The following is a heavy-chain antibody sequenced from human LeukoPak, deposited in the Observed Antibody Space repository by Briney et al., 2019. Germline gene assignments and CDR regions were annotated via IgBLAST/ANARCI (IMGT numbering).Heavy chain of an antibody. CDR2: ISGSGGST. V-gene: IGHV3-23*01. CDR3: AKDGWGGSSWTPFDY. CDR1: AFALNNYA. Sequence: GGSLRLSCTASAFALNNYAMSWVRQAPGKGLEWVSGISGSGGSTYYAGSVKGRFTISRDNSKNTLYLQMNSLRAEDTAIYFCAKDGWGGSSWTPFDYWGQGTLVTVSS. J-gene: IGHJ4*02. D-gene: IGHD6-13*01.